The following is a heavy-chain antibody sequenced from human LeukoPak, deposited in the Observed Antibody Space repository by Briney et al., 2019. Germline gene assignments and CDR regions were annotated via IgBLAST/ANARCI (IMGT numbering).Heavy chain of an antibody. V-gene: IGHV3-30*18. J-gene: IGHJ4*02. CDR3: AKESLPMVRGVPLDTDFDY. Sequence: GGSLRLSCAASGFTFSSYGMHWVRQAPGKGLEWVAVISYDGSNKYYADSVKGRFTISRDNSKNTLYLQMNSLRAEDTAVYYCAKESLPMVRGVPLDTDFDYWGQGTLVTVSS. CDR1: GFTFSSYG. D-gene: IGHD3-10*01. CDR2: ISYDGSNK.